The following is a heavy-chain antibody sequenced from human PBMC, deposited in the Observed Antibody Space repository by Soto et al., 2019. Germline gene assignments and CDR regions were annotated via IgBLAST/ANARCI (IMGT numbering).Heavy chain of an antibody. D-gene: IGHD5-18*01. CDR3: ARLVDTAMDY. Sequence: QVQLQESGPGLVKPSQTLSLTCPVSGGSISSGDYYWSWICQPPGKGLEWIGYIYYSGSTYYNPSLKSRVTISLDPSKNQFSLMLSSVTAADTAVYYCARLVDTAMDYWGQGTLVTVSS. J-gene: IGHJ4*02. V-gene: IGHV4-30-4*01. CDR1: GGSISSGDYY. CDR2: IYYSGST.